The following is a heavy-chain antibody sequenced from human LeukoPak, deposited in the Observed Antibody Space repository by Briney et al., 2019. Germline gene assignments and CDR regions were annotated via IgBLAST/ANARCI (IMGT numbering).Heavy chain of an antibody. D-gene: IGHD3-10*01. CDR2: IKQDGSEK. V-gene: IGHV3-7*01. CDR3: ASPPLYYGSGSPNLP. CDR1: GFTFSSYW. Sequence: GGSLRLSCAASGFTFSSYWMSWVRQAPGKGLEWVANIKQDGSEKYYVDSVKGRFTISRDNAKNSLYLQMNSLRAEDTAVYYCASPPLYYGSGSPNLPWGQGTLVTVSS. J-gene: IGHJ5*02.